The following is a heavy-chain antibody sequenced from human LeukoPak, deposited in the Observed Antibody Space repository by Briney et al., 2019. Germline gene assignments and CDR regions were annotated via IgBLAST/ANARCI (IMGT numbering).Heavy chain of an antibody. V-gene: IGHV1-18*01. CDR1: GYTFTSYV. D-gene: IGHD5-12*01. J-gene: IGHJ6*03. CDR2: ISAYNGNT. Sequence: ASVKVSCKASGYTFTSYVISWVRQAPGQGLEWMGWISAYNGNTNYAQKLQGRVTITTDTSTSTAYMELRSLRSDDTAVYYCAKGSGYEAQYYYYMDVWGKGTTVTISS. CDR3: AKGSGYEAQYYYYMDV.